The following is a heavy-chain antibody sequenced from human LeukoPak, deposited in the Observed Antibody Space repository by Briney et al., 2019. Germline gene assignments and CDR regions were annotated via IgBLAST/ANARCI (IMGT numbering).Heavy chain of an antibody. J-gene: IGHJ4*02. V-gene: IGHV3-21*01. D-gene: IGHD1-1*01. CDR2: ISSSSSYI. CDR1: GFTFSSYS. Sequence: GGSLRLSCAASGFTFSSYSMNWVRQALGKGLEWVSSISSSSSYIYYADSVKGRFTISRDNAKNSLYLQMNSLRAEDTAVYYCARVLEVQESEYYFDYWGQGTLVTVSS. CDR3: ARVLEVQESEYYFDY.